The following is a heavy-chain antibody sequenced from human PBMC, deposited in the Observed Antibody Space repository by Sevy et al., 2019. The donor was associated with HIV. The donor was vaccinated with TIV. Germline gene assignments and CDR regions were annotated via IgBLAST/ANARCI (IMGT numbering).Heavy chain of an antibody. CDR1: GDSISTFY. V-gene: IGHV4-4*07. CDR3: ASVRGYGDSFYFDY. CDR2: IFTSGTT. D-gene: IGHD4-17*01. J-gene: IGHJ4*02. Sequence: SETLSLTCTVSGDSISTFYWGWIRQPAGKGLEWIGRIFTSGTTNYNPSLKSRLTMSVDTSKNQFSLKLSSVTAADTAVYYWASVRGYGDSFYFDYWGQGILVTVSS.